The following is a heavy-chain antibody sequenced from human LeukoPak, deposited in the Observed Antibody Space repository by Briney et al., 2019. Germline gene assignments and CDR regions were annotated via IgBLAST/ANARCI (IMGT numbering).Heavy chain of an antibody. D-gene: IGHD2/OR15-2a*01. CDR3: ARDSMVDYYFDY. J-gene: IGHJ4*02. CDR1: GFTFSSYG. Sequence: GGSLRLSCAASGFTFSSYGMRWVRQAPGKGLEWVAVIWYDGSNKYYADSVKGRFTISRDNSKNTLYLQMNSLRAEDTAVYYCARDSMVDYYFDYWGQGTLVTVSS. CDR2: IWYDGSNK. V-gene: IGHV3-33*01.